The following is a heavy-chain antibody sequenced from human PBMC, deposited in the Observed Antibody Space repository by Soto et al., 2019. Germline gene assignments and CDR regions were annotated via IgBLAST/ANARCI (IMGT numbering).Heavy chain of an antibody. Sequence: PGGSLRLSCAASGFTFSSYGMHWVRQAPGKGLEWVAVISYDGSNKYYADSVKGRFTISRDNSKNTLYLQMNSLRAEDTAVYYCAKASSLIWGQGTMVTVSS. V-gene: IGHV3-30*18. CDR2: ISYDGSNK. CDR1: GFTFSSYG. J-gene: IGHJ3*02. CDR3: AKASSLI. D-gene: IGHD6-6*01.